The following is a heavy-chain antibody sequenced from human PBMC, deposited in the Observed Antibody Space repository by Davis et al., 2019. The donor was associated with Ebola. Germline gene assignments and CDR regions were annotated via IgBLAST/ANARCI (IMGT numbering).Heavy chain of an antibody. CDR1: GFTFSSYS. D-gene: IGHD3/OR15-3a*01. J-gene: IGHJ6*04. CDR2: ISSSSSYI. CDR3: ARDQFQDWPTDYYYYYGMDV. Sequence: PGGSLRLSCAASGFTFSSYSMNWVRQAPGKGLEWVSSISSSSSYIYYADSVKGRFTISRDNAKNSLYLQMNSLRAEDTAVYYCARDQFQDWPTDYYYYYGMDVWGKGTTVTVSS. V-gene: IGHV3-21*01.